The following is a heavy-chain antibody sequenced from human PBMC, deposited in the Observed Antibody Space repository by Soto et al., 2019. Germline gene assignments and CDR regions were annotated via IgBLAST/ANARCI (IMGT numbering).Heavy chain of an antibody. CDR1: GYTCTAYD. CDR2: VNPNSGET. D-gene: IGHD2-15*01. CDR3: ARGAVAARPRWYNWFDP. J-gene: IGHJ5*02. V-gene: IGHV1-8*01. Sequence: QEQLVQSGAEAPKPGASVKVSCKTSGYTCTAYDINWVRQATAQGLEWIGWVNPNSGETGYAQKWQGRVTMTRSASLSTAYLGLSSLRSEDTAVYYCARGAVAARPRWYNWFDPWGQGILVTVSS.